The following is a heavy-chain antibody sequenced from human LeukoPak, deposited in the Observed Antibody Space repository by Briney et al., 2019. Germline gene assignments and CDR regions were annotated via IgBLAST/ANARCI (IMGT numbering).Heavy chain of an antibody. CDR3: ARYYCSRTTCYFLDY. CDR1: GGSISGNY. D-gene: IGHD2-2*01. V-gene: IGHV4-59*01. J-gene: IGHJ4*02. Sequence: NPSETLSLTCTVSGGSISGNYWSWIRQPPGKGLEWIGYIYYSGSTNYNPSLKSRVAMSVDTSKNQFSLKLTSVTAADTAVYYCARYYCSRTTCYFLDYWGQGALVTVSS. CDR2: IYYSGST.